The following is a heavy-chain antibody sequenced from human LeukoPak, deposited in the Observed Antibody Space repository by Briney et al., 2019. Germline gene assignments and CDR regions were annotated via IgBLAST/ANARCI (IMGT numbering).Heavy chain of an antibody. Sequence: SETLSLTCTVSGGSISSYYWSWIRQPPGKGLEWLGYIYYSGSTNYNPSLKSRVTISVDTSKNQFSLKLSSVTAADTAVYYCARRSGSYSHDAFDIWGQGTMVTVSS. CDR2: IYYSGST. CDR1: GGSISSYY. V-gene: IGHV4-59*01. D-gene: IGHD1-26*01. CDR3: ARRSGSYSHDAFDI. J-gene: IGHJ3*02.